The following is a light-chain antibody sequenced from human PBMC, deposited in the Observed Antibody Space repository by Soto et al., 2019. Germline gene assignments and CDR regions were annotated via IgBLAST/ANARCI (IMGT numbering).Light chain of an antibody. J-gene: IGLJ1*01. CDR1: SSDIGGYNY. CDR2: EVS. V-gene: IGLV2-14*01. Sequence: QSALTQPASVSGSPGQSITISCTETSSDIGGYNYVSLYQHHPGKAPKLMIYEVSNRPSGVSNRFSGSKSGNTASLTISWLRAEDEVEYYGSSMRVFGTGINLTVL. CDR3: SSMRV.